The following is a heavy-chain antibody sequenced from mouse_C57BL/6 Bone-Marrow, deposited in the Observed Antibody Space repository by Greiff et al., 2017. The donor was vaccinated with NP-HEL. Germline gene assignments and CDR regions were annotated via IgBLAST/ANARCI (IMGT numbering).Heavy chain of an antibody. V-gene: IGHV1-18*01. CDR1: GYTFTDYN. Sequence: EVQLQQSGPELVKPGASVKIPCKASGYTFTDYNMDWVKQSHGKSLEWIGDFNPNNGGIIYNQKFKGKATLTVNKSSSTAYMELRSLTSEDTAVYYCARSPGGTIPRFFDVWGTGTTVTVSS. D-gene: IGHD2-14*01. CDR2: FNPNNGGI. J-gene: IGHJ1*03. CDR3: ARSPGGTIPRFFDV.